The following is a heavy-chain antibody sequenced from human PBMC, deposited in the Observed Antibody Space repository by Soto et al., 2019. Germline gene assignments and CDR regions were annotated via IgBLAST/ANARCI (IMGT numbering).Heavy chain of an antibody. Sequence: QVQLQQWGAGLLKPSETLSLTCAVYGGSFSGYYWSWIRQPPGKGLEWIGEINHSGSTNYNPSLKSRVTISVDTSKHQFSLKLSSVTAADTAVYYCARGPYSSGWYGRGYYFDYWGQGTLVTVSS. V-gene: IGHV4-34*01. J-gene: IGHJ4*02. D-gene: IGHD6-19*01. CDR2: INHSGST. CDR1: GGSFSGYY. CDR3: ARGPYSSGWYGRGYYFDY.